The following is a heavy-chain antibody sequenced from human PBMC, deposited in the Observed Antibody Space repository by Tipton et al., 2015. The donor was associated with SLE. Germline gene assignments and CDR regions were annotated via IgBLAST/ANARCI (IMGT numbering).Heavy chain of an antibody. V-gene: IGHV4-34*01. CDR1: GGSFSGYY. J-gene: IGHJ4*02. Sequence: TLSLTCAVYGGSFSGYYWSWIRQPPGKGLEWIGEINHSGSTNYNPSLKSRVTISVDTSKNQFSLKLSAVTAADTAVYYCARGRGVAAIFDYWGQGTLVTVSS. CDR3: ARGRGVAAIFDY. D-gene: IGHD6-19*01. CDR2: INHSGST.